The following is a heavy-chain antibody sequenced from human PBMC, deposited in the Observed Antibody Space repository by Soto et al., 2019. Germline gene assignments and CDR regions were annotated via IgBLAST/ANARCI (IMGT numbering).Heavy chain of an antibody. V-gene: IGHV3-33*01. CDR3: AGGRRTPDY. Sequence: QVQLVESGGGVVQPGRSLRLSCAASGFTFSSYGMHWVRQAPGKGLEWVAVIWYDGSNKYYADSVKGRFTISRDNSKNTLYLQMNSLRAEDTAVYYCAGGRRTPDYWGQGTLVTVSS. CDR2: IWYDGSNK. CDR1: GFTFSSYG. J-gene: IGHJ4*02.